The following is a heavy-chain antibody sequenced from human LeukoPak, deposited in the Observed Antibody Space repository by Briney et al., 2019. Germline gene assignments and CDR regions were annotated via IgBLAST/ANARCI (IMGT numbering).Heavy chain of an antibody. J-gene: IGHJ4*02. CDR3: ASFDSSGYYYYFDY. CDR1: GGTFSSYA. Sequence: SVKVSCKASGGTFSSYAISWVRQAPGQGLEWMGRIIPIFGTANYAQKFQGRVTMTRDTSISTAYMELSRLRSDDTAVYYCASFDSSGYYYYFDYWGQGTLVTVSS. D-gene: IGHD3-22*01. V-gene: IGHV1-69*05. CDR2: IIPIFGTA.